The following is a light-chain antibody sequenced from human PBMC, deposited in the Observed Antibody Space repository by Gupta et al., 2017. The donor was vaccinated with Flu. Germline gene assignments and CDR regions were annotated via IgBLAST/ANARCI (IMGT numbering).Light chain of an antibody. CDR3: QQRSDWPRT. V-gene: IGKV3-11*01. J-gene: IGKJ1*01. CDR2: DAS. Sequence: EIVLTQSPATLSLSPGEKATLSCRASQSVTTYLAWYQQKPGQAPKLLIYDASNRATGIPDRFSGSGSATDFTLTISSLEPEDVAVYYCQQRSDWPRTFGQGTKVEIK. CDR1: QSVTTY.